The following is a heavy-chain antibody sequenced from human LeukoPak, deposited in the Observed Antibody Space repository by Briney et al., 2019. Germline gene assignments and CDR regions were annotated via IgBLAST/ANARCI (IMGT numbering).Heavy chain of an antibody. CDR3: ARVYTVTPLFDL. Sequence: ASVKVSCKASGYTFTGYYMHWVRQAPGQGLEWMGWINLNSGGTNYAQKFQGRVTMTRDTSISTAYMELSRLRSDDTAVYYCARVYTVTPLFDLWGRGTLVTVSS. CDR1: GYTFTGYY. CDR2: INLNSGGT. D-gene: IGHD4-17*01. J-gene: IGHJ2*01. V-gene: IGHV1-2*02.